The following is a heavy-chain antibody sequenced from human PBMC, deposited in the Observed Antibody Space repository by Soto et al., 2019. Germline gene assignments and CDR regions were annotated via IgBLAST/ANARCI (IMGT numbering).Heavy chain of an antibody. D-gene: IGHD6-13*01. J-gene: IGHJ6*02. Sequence: SETLSLTCTVSGASISSYYWIWIRQPAGKGLEWIGRIYISGSTNYNPSLKSRVTMSVDTSKNQLSLKLRSVTAADTAVYYCARDGMAARMDVWGQGTTVTVSS. CDR3: ARDGMAARMDV. V-gene: IGHV4-4*07. CDR2: IYISGST. CDR1: GASISSYY.